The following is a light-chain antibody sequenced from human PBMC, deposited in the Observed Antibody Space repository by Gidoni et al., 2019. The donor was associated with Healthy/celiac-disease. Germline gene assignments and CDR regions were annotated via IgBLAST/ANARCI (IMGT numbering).Light chain of an antibody. Sequence: DIQLTQSPSTLSASVGDRVTITCRASQSISSCLAWYQQKPGKAPKLLIYKASSLESGVPSRFSGSGSGTEFTLTISSLQPDDFATYYCQQYNSYSPPWTFGQGTKVEIK. CDR2: KAS. CDR3: QQYNSYSPPWT. CDR1: QSISSC. J-gene: IGKJ1*01. V-gene: IGKV1-5*03.